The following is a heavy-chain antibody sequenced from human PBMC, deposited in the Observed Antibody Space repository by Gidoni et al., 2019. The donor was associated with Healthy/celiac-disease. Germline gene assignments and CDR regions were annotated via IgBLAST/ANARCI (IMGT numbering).Heavy chain of an antibody. CDR3: ARSAEWMGLEDAFDI. CDR1: GGSISSYY. D-gene: IGHD6-19*01. J-gene: IGHJ3*02. CDR2: IYYSGST. Sequence: QVQLQESGPGLVKPSETLSLTCTVSGGSISSYYWRWIRQPPGKGLEWIGYIYYSGSTNYNPSLKSRVTISVDTSKNQFSLKLSSVTAADTAVYYCARSAEWMGLEDAFDIWGQGTMVTVSS. V-gene: IGHV4-59*08.